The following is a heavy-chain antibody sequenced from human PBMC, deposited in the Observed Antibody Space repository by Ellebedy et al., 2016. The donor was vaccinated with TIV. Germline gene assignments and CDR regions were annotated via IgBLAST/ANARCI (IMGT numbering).Heavy chain of an antibody. CDR1: GFNFKDYW. D-gene: IGHD3-10*01. J-gene: IGHJ3*01. Sequence: GESLKISXAASGFNFKDYWMTWVRQAPGKGLEWVADIKQDGSKTYYLDSVKGRFTISRDNAESSLFLQMNSLRVEDTGVYFCARDDGSSFEAFDVWGQGTMVTVSS. CDR3: ARDDGSSFEAFDV. CDR2: IKQDGSKT. V-gene: IGHV3-7*01.